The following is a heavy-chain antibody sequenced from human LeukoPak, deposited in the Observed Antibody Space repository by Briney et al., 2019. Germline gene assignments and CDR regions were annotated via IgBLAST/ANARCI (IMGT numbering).Heavy chain of an antibody. CDR3: ARDLFTHYYDSSGYYEDY. Sequence: ASVKVSCKASGYTFTSYGISWVRQAPGQGLEWMGWISAYNGNTNYAQKLQGRVTMTTDTSTSTAYMELRSLRSDDTAVYYCARDLFTHYYDSSGYYEDYWGQGTLVTISS. J-gene: IGHJ4*02. CDR2: ISAYNGNT. CDR1: GYTFTSYG. D-gene: IGHD3-22*01. V-gene: IGHV1-18*01.